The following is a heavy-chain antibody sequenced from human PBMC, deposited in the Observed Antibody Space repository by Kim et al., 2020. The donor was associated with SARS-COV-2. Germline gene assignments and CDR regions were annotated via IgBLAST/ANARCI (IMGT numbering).Heavy chain of an antibody. CDR3: AKLSPFPYGSGKYGMDV. V-gene: IGHV3-23*01. CDR2: ISGSGGST. Sequence: GGSLRLSCAASGFTFSSYAMSWVRQAPGKGLEWVSAISGSGGSTYYADSVKGRFTISRDNSKNTLYLQMNSLRAEDTAVYYCAKLSPFPYGSGKYGMDVWGQGTTVTVSS. J-gene: IGHJ6*02. D-gene: IGHD3-10*01. CDR1: GFTFSSYA.